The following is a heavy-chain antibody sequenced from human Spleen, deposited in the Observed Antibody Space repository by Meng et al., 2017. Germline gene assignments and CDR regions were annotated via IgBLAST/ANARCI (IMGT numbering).Heavy chain of an antibody. CDR3: ARDSSDFWSGYYPFDY. Sequence: QVQLVESGGGVVQPGTFSSYGMHWVRQAPGKGLEWVAVISYDGSNKYYADSVKGRFTVSRDNANNSLYLQMNSLRAEDTAVYYCARDSSDFWSGYYPFDYWGQGILVTVSS. D-gene: IGHD3-3*01. J-gene: IGHJ4*02. CDR1: TFSSYG. CDR2: ISYDGSNK. V-gene: IGHV3-33*05.